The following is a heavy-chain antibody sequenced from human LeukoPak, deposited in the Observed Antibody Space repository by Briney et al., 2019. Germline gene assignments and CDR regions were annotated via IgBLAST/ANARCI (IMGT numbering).Heavy chain of an antibody. CDR3: ARSNPNRNALDL. CDR1: GFTFSKYW. J-gene: IGHJ3*01. Sequence: GGSLRLSCAASGFTFSKYWMLWVRQAPGKGLESVSRINTDGTVTTYADSVKGRFTVSRDNADNTMFLQMNSLRGEDTAVYYCARSNPNRNALDLWGQGTMVTISS. CDR2: INTDGTVT. V-gene: IGHV3-74*01. D-gene: IGHD1-14*01.